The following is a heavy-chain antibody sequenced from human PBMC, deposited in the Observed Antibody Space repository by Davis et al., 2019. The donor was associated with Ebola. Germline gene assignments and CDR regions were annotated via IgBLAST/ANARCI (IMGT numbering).Heavy chain of an antibody. D-gene: IGHD3-3*01. J-gene: IGHJ4*02. V-gene: IGHV3-15*01. CDR1: GVTFTTAW. CDR2: IKSLRDGGTV. CDR3: ATFVALRFPDQ. Sequence: PGGSLRLSCEVSGVTFTTAWLTWVRQAPGKGLEWVGRIKSLRDGGTVNYATAVKGRFIISRDDSQNTLTLQMNSLRTEDSAVYYCATFVALRFPDQWGQGTLVIVSS.